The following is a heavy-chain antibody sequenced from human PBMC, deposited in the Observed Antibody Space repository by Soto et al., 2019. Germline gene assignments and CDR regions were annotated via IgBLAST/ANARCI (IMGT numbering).Heavy chain of an antibody. J-gene: IGHJ4*02. CDR3: ARDLRGEYSSSPDSGY. D-gene: IGHD6-6*01. V-gene: IGHV4-34*01. Sequence: SETLSRTGAVYGGAVSGYDGSWIRQAPGKGPEWIGEINHSGSTNYNPSLKGRVTISVDTSKNQFSLKLSSVTAADTAVYYCARDLRGEYSSSPDSGYWGQGTLVTVS. CDR2: INHSGST. CDR1: GGAVSGYD.